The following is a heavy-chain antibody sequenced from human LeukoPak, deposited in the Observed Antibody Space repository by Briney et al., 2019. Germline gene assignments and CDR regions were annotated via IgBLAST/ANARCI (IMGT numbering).Heavy chain of an antibody. J-gene: IGHJ4*02. D-gene: IGHD6-13*01. CDR1: GFTFSSYW. Sequence: QAGGSLRLSCAASGFTFSSYWMHWVRQAPGKGLVWVSRINTDGSSTSYADSVKGRFTISRDNAKNTLYLQMNSLRAEDTAVYYCASIAGISELDYWGQGTLVTVSS. CDR2: INTDGSST. V-gene: IGHV3-74*01. CDR3: ASIAGISELDY.